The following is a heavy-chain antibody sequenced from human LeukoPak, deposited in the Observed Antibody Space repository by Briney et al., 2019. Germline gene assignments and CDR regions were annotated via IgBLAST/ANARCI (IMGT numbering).Heavy chain of an antibody. D-gene: IGHD6-13*01. CDR3: VRGGSPSIAAAGTVLQTFDY. V-gene: IGHV1-69*01. CDR1: GGTFSSYA. CDR2: IIPIFGTA. Sequence: SVKVSCKASGGTFSSYAIGWVRQAPGQGLEWMGGIIPIFGTANYAQKFQGRVTITADESTSTAYMELSSLRSEDTAVYYCVRGGSPSIAAAGTVLQTFDYWGQGTLVTVSS. J-gene: IGHJ4*02.